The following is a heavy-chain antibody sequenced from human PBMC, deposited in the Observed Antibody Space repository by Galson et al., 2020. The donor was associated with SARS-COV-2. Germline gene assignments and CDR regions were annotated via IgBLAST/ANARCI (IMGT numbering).Heavy chain of an antibody. Sequence: SETLSLTCTVSGGSISSGGYYCSWIRQPAGKGLEWIGRIYSSGSTNYNPSLKSRVTISVDTSKNQFSLKLTSVTAADTAVYYCAAGPVAGTGEWGQGTLVTVSS. CDR3: AAGPVAGTGE. J-gene: IGHJ4*02. CDR1: GGSISSGGYY. D-gene: IGHD6-19*01. CDR2: IYSSGST. V-gene: IGHV4-61*02.